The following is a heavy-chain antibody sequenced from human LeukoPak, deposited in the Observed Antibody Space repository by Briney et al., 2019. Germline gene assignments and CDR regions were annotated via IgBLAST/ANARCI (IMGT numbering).Heavy chain of an antibody. V-gene: IGHV3-30*04. CDR2: ISYDGSNK. CDR1: GFTFSSYA. CDR3: ARVGPEGLLWFGELYSWFDP. D-gene: IGHD3-10*01. J-gene: IGHJ5*02. Sequence: QPGGSLRLSCAASGFTFSSYAMHWVRQAPGKGLEWVAVISYDGSNKYYADSVKGRLTISRDNSKNTLYLQMNSLRAEDTAVYYCARVGPEGLLWFGELYSWFDPWGQGTLDTVSS.